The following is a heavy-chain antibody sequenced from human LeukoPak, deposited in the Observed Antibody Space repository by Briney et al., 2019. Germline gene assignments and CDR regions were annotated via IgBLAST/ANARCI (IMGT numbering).Heavy chain of an antibody. Sequence: GGSLRLSCAASGFTFSNAWMSWVRQAPGKGLEWVGRIKSKTDGGTTDYAAPVKGRFTISRDDSKNTLYLQMNSLKTEDTAVYYCTTDRYCDWLLYLPYFDYWGQGTLVTVSS. CDR3: TTDRYCDWLLYLPYFDY. J-gene: IGHJ4*02. V-gene: IGHV3-15*01. CDR2: IKSKTDGGTT. CDR1: GFTFSNAW. D-gene: IGHD3-9*01.